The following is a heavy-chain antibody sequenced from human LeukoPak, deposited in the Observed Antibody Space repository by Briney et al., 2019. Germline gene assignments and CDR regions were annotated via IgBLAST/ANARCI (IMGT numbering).Heavy chain of an antibody. CDR3: AKDRDGTISY. D-gene: IGHD1-1*01. CDR1: GFTFSSYG. V-gene: IGHV3-33*06. CDR2: IWYDGSNK. J-gene: IGHJ4*02. Sequence: GGSLRLSCAASGFTFSSYGMHWVRQAPGKGLEWVAVIWYDGSNKYYADSVKGRLTISRDNSKNTLYLQMNSLRAEDTAVYYCAKDRDGTISYWGQGTLVTVSS.